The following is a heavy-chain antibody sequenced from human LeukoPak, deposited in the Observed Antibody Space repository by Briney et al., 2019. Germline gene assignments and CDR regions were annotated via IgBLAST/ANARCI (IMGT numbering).Heavy chain of an antibody. CDR2: IIPIFGTA. V-gene: IGHV1-69*05. J-gene: IGHJ6*03. CDR3: AREGVVTTRRGHYYMDV. D-gene: IGHD4-11*01. CDR1: GGTFSSYA. Sequence: SVKVSCKASGGTFSSYAISWVRQAPGQGLEWMGGIIPIFGTASYAQKFQGRVTITTDESTSTAYMDLSSLRSEDTAVYYCAREGVVTTRRGHYYMDVWGKGTTVTVSS.